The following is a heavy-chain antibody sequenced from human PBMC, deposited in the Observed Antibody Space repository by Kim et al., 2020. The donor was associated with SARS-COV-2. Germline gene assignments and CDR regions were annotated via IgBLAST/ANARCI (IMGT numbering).Heavy chain of an antibody. V-gene: IGHV3-30*18. D-gene: IGHD2-2*01. J-gene: IGHJ6*02. Sequence: GGSLRLSCAASGFSFSSYGMHWVRQAPGKGLEWVAVISYDGSNKYYADSVKGRFTISRDNSKNTLYLQMNSLRAEDTAVYYCAKDYRQYQLLLGPMDVWGQGTTVTVSS. CDR1: GFSFSSYG. CDR2: ISYDGSNK. CDR3: AKDYRQYQLLLGPMDV.